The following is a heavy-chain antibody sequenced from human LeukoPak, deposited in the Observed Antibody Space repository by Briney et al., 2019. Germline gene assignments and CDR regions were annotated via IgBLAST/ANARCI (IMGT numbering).Heavy chain of an antibody. CDR3: AKGGAWSTYYFDY. CDR1: GFTFSSYA. V-gene: IGHV3-23*01. CDR2: ISGSGGST. Sequence: GGSLRLSCAASGFTFSSYAMSWVRQAPGKGLEWVSAISGSGGSTYYADFVKGRFTISRDNSKNTLYLQMNSLRAEDTAVYYCAKGGAWSTYYFDYWGQGTLVTVSS. D-gene: IGHD2-15*01. J-gene: IGHJ4*02.